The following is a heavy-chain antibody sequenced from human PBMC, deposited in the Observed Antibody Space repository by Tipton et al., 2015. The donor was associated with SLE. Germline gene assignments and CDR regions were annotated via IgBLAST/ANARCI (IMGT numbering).Heavy chain of an antibody. Sequence: TLSLTCAVYGGSFSGYYWSWIRQPPGKGLEWIGEINHSGGTNYNPSLKSRVTISVDTSKNQFSLKLSSVTAADTAVYYCARDLVEWELRGHDAFDIWGQGTMVTVSS. V-gene: IGHV4-34*01. CDR1: GGSFSGYY. J-gene: IGHJ3*02. CDR3: ARDLVEWELRGHDAFDI. CDR2: INHSGGT. D-gene: IGHD1-26*01.